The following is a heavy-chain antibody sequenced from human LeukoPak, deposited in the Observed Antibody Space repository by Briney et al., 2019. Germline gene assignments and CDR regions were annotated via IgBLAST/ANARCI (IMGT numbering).Heavy chain of an antibody. J-gene: IGHJ4*02. V-gene: IGHV1-18*01. CDR1: GYTFTSYG. CDR3: AGNYDFWSGYYY. CDR2: INAGNGNT. Sequence: ASVKVSCKASGYTFTSYGISWVRQAPGQRLEWMGWINAGNGNTKYSQKFQGRVTMTRDTSISTAHMELSRLRSDDTAVYYCAGNYDFWSGYYYWGQGTLVTVSS. D-gene: IGHD3-3*01.